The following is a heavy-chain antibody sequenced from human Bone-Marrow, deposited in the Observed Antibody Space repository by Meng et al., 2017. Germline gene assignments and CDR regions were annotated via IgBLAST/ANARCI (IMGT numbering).Heavy chain of an antibody. Sequence: QLQLQESGSGLVKPSQTLSLTCAASGGSISSGGYSWSWIRQPPGKGLEWIGYIYHGGSTYYTPSLKSRVTISFDRSKNQFSLKLNSVSAADTAVYYCAGSLYYYDSSGPSSWGQGTMVTVSS. CDR2: IYHGGST. D-gene: IGHD3-22*01. CDR3: AGSLYYYDSSGPSS. CDR1: GGSISSGGYS. V-gene: IGHV4-30-2*01. J-gene: IGHJ3*01.